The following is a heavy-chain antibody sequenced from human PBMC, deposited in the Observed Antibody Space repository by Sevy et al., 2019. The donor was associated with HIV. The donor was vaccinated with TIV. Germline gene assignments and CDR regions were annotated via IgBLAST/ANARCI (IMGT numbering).Heavy chain of an antibody. D-gene: IGHD5-12*01. V-gene: IGHV3-21*01. CDR3: ARDGLGDGYKDY. J-gene: IGHJ4*02. Sequence: GGSLRLSCAASGFTFSIYAMTWVRQAPGKGLEWVSSISSSSSYKYYAYSIRGRFTISRDNAKNSLYLQMNRLRAEDTAVYYCARDGLGDGYKDYWGQGTLVTVSS. CDR1: GFTFSIYA. CDR2: ISSSSSYK.